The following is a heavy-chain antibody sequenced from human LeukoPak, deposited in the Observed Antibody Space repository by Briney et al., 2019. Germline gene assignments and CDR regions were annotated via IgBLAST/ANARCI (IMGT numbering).Heavy chain of an antibody. CDR1: GFTFSSYA. CDR2: ISGSASST. CDR3: AKDGPDYYGSGRYDY. D-gene: IGHD3-10*01. V-gene: IGHV3-23*01. Sequence: GGSLRLSCAASGFTFSSYAMNWVRQAPGKGLEWVSAISGSASSTYYGDSVKGRFTISRDNSKNTLYLQMNSLRADDTAVYYCAKDGPDYYGSGRYDYWGQGTLVTVSS. J-gene: IGHJ4*02.